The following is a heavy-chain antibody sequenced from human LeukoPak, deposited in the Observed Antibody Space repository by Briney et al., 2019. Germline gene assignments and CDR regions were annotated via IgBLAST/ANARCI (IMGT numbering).Heavy chain of an antibody. V-gene: IGHV3-21*01. D-gene: IGHD3-22*01. CDR3: ARDHSSGRYFDF. Sequence: GESLRLSCAASGFTFSSYSMNWVRQAPGKGLERVSSISGSSTYIDYADSVKGRFTISRDNAKNALYLQMDSPRAEDTAVYYCARDHSSGRYFDFWGQGTLVTVSS. CDR2: ISGSSTYI. J-gene: IGHJ4*02. CDR1: GFTFSSYS.